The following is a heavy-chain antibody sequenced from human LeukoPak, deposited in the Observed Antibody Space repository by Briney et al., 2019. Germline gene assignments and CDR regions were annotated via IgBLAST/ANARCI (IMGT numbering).Heavy chain of an antibody. V-gene: IGHV3-23*01. CDR2: ISGSGGST. D-gene: IGHD3-22*01. CDR1: GFTFSSYA. CDR3: AKAPYDSSGPTQKLLVFLDY. Sequence: GGSLRLSCAASGFTFSSYAMSWVRQAPGKGLEWVSAISGSGGSTYYADSVKGRFTISRDNSKNTLYLQMNSLRAEDTAVYYCAKAPYDSSGPTQKLLVFLDYWGQGTLVTVSS. J-gene: IGHJ4*02.